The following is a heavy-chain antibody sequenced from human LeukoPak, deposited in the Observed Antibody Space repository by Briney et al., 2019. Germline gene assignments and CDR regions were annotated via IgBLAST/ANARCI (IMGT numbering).Heavy chain of an antibody. CDR1: GYTFTAYT. CDR3: ARSPARGYDILTGYNDY. CDR2: ISGYSGNT. V-gene: IGHV1-18*01. Sequence: ASVKVSCKASGYTFTAYTISWVRQAPGQGLEWMGWISGYSGNTNYAQKVQGRVTMTTDTSTSTAYMELRSLRSDDTAVYYCARSPARGYDILTGYNDYWGQGTLVTVSS. J-gene: IGHJ4*02. D-gene: IGHD3-9*01.